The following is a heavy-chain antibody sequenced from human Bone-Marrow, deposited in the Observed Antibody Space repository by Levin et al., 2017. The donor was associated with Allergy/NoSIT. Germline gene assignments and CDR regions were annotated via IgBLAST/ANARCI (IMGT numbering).Heavy chain of an antibody. J-gene: IGHJ4*02. Sequence: PSETLSLTCTVSGGSISNYYWTWIRQPPGKGLEWIGHIYYTGSTNYNPSLKSRVTISVDTSKNQFSLKLGSVTAADTAVYYCTRGVGTTSRYTHGYWGQGTLVTVSS. CDR1: GGSISNYY. CDR3: TRGVGTTSRYTHGY. V-gene: IGHV4-59*01. D-gene: IGHD3-16*02. CDR2: IYYTGST.